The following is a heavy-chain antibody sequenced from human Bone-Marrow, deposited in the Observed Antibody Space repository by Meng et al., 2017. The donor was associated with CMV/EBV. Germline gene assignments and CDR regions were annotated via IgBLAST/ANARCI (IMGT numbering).Heavy chain of an antibody. J-gene: IGHJ4*02. V-gene: IGHV3-30*18. Sequence: LSCAASGFTFSSDGMHWVRQAPGKGVEWVAVISYDGCNRYYADSVKGRFTISRDNSKNTLYLQMNSLRAEDTAVYYCAKSTATPEIDYWGQGTLVTVSS. CDR1: GFTFSSDG. CDR2: ISYDGCNR. CDR3: AKSTATPEIDY. D-gene: IGHD1-14*01.